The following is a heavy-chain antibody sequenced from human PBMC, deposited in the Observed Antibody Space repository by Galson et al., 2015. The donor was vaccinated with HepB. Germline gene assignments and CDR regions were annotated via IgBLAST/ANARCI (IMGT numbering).Heavy chain of an antibody. D-gene: IGHD2-8*01. J-gene: IGHJ6*02. Sequence: SLRLSCAASGFTFRKNWMHWVRQAPGKGLVWVSHINRDGSTTSYADSVKGRFTISRDNAKHTLYHQMNSLRTEGTAVYYCGSDVSYGMDVWGQGTTVTVSS. V-gene: IGHV3-74*01. CDR3: GSDVSYGMDV. CDR2: INRDGSTT. CDR1: GFTFRKNW.